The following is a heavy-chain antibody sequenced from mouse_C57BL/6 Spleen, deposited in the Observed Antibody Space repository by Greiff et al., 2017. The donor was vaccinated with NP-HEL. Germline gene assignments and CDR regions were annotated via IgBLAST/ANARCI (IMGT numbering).Heavy chain of an antibody. Sequence: QVQLQQPGAELVKPGASVKLSCKASGYTFTSYWMHWVKQRPGQGLEWIGMIHPNSGSTNYNEKFKSKATLTADKSSSTAYMKLSSLTSEYSGVCYCANRLLQIDYWGQGTTLTVSS. V-gene: IGHV1-64*01. CDR2: IHPNSGST. J-gene: IGHJ2*01. CDR1: GYTFTSYW. D-gene: IGHD1-1*01. CDR3: ANRLLQIDY.